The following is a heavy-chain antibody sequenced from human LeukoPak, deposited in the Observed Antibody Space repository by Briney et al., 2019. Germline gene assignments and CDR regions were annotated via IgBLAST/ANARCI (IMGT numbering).Heavy chain of an antibody. CDR1: GFDFADAW. V-gene: IGHV3-15*01. CDR2: IKSKIDGETI. J-gene: IGHJ4*02. D-gene: IGHD2-15*01. CDR3: ITRRHDGW. Sequence: GGSLRLSCVGSGFDFADAWMTCVRQAAGKGLEWVGRIKSKIDGETIDYGAPVKGRFIISRDDSRNTLYLQMNSLKTEDTGVYYCITRRHDGWWGQGTLVTVS.